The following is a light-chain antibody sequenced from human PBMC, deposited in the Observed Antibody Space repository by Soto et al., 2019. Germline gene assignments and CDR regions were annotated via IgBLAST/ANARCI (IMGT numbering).Light chain of an antibody. CDR2: DVS. CDR1: SSDVGGYNF. J-gene: IGLJ1*01. CDR3: SSYTSSSTEV. V-gene: IGLV2-14*01. Sequence: QSVLTQPASVSGSPGXSITISCTGTSSDVGGYNFVSWYQQHPGKAPILMIFDVSGRPSGVSNRFSGSKSGNTASLTISGLQAEDEADYYCSSYTSSSTEVFGTGTKVTVL.